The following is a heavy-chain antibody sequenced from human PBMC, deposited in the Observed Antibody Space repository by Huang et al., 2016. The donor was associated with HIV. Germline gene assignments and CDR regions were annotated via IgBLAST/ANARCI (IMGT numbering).Heavy chain of an antibody. D-gene: IGHD6-6*01. CDR1: GGTFRTYA. CDR3: ARGRTRSSLYDSYYGLDV. Sequence: QVQLVQSGAEVKKPGSSVKVSCKASGGTFRTYAISWGRQAPGQGLEWMGGIIPIWGTANDAQKFQGTVTITADEFTSTADMEQSSLRSEDTALYYCARGRTRSSLYDSYYGLDVWGQGTTVTVSS. CDR2: IIPIWGTA. V-gene: IGHV1-69*01. J-gene: IGHJ6*02.